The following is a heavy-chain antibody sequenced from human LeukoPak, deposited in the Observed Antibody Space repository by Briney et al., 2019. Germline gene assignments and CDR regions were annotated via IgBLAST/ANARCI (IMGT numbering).Heavy chain of an antibody. J-gene: IGHJ4*02. Sequence: ASVKVSCKASGGTFISYAISWVRQAPGQGLEWMGGIIPIFGTANYAQKFQGRVTITADDSTSTAYMELSSLRSEDTAVYYCARTPYYYDSSGYRAYFDYWGQGTLVTVSS. CDR2: IIPIFGTA. CDR3: ARTPYYYDSSGYRAYFDY. CDR1: GGTFISYA. D-gene: IGHD3-22*01. V-gene: IGHV1-69*13.